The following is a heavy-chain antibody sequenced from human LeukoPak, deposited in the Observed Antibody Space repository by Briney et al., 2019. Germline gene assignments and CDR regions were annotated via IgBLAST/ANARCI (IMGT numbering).Heavy chain of an antibody. CDR2: ISGSGGGT. D-gene: IGHD3-16*01. CDR1: GFTFSSYA. V-gene: IGHV3-23*01. CDR3: AKGFGGLQVGLFDY. J-gene: IGHJ4*02. Sequence: GGSLRLSCAASGFTFSSYAMSWVRQAPGKGLEWVSAISGSGGGTYYADSVKGRFTISRDNSKNTLYLQMNSLRAEDTAVYYCAKGFGGLQVGLFDYWGQGTLVTVSS.